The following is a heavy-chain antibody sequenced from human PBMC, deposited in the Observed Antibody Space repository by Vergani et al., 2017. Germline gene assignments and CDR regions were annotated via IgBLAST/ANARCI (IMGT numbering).Heavy chain of an antibody. Sequence: EVQLVESGGGLVQPGGSLRLSCAASGFTFSAYWMSWVRQAPGKGLGWVASIKQDGSERYYVDSVKGRFTISRDNAKNSLYLQMNSLRAEDTALYYCARDSRFCSSTSCYRDYYMDVWGKGTTVTVSS. CDR3: ARDSRFCSSTSCYRDYYMDV. V-gene: IGHV3-7*03. D-gene: IGHD2-2*02. J-gene: IGHJ6*03. CDR2: IKQDGSER. CDR1: GFTFSAYW.